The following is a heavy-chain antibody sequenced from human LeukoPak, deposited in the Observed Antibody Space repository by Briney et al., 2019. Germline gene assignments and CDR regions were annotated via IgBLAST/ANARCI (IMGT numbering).Heavy chain of an antibody. Sequence: SGTLSLTCTVSGGSVSSGTYYWSWIRQPPGEGLEWIGYIYYTGSTNYNPSLKSRVTISVDTSKNQLSLKLRSVTAADTAVYYCARQDSGTYLNPLDIWGQGTVVTVSS. CDR1: GGSVSSGTYY. D-gene: IGHD1-26*01. CDR2: IYYTGST. J-gene: IGHJ3*02. V-gene: IGHV4-61*01. CDR3: ARQDSGTYLNPLDI.